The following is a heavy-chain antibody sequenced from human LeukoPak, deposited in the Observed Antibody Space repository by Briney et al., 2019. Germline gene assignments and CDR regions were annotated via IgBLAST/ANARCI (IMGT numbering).Heavy chain of an antibody. J-gene: IGHJ4*02. V-gene: IGHV4-34*01. CDR2: INHSGST. CDR3: ARLGYGSGSYYHNLDY. CDR1: GGSFSGYY. D-gene: IGHD3-10*01. Sequence: SETLSLTCAVYGGSFSGYYWSWIRQPPGKGLEWIGEINHSGSTNYNPSLKSRVTISVDTSKNQFSLKLSSVTAADTAVYYCARLGYGSGSYYHNLDYWGQGNLVTVSS.